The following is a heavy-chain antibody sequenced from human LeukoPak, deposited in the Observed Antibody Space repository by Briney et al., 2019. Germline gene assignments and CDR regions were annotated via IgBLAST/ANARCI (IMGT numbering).Heavy chain of an antibody. CDR2: ISGSGGST. CDR1: GFTVSNNH. V-gene: IGHV3-23*01. J-gene: IGHJ4*02. Sequence: GGSLRLSCGASGFTVSNNHMSWVRQAPGKGLEWVSVISGSGGSTYNADSVKGRFTISRDNSKNTLYLQMKSLRVDDTAVYYCAKAPGYCSGGTCYDYWGQGSLVAVSS. D-gene: IGHD2-15*01. CDR3: AKAPGYCSGGTCYDY.